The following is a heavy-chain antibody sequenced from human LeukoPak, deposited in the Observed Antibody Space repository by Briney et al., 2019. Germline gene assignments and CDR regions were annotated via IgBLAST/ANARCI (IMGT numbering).Heavy chain of an antibody. CDR2: IRYDGSNK. V-gene: IGHV3-30*02. J-gene: IGHJ6*03. Sequence: PGGSLRLSCAASGFTFSSYGMHWVRQAPGKGLDWVAFIRYDGSNKYYADSVKGRFTISRDNSKNTLYLQMNSPRAEDTAVYYCAKDSTAGYYYYYMDVWGKGTTVTVSS. D-gene: IGHD4-17*01. CDR1: GFTFSSYG. CDR3: AKDSTAGYYYYYMDV.